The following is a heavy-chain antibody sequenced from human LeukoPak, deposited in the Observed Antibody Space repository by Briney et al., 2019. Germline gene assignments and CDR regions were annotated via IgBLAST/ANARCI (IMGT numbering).Heavy chain of an antibody. V-gene: IGHV4-34*01. J-gene: IGHJ5*02. CDR1: GGSFSGYY. CDR2: INHSGST. CDR3: AGGGQEWLRNNWFDP. Sequence: SETLSLTCAGYGGSFSGYYWSWIRQPPGKGLEWIGEINHSGSTNYHPSLKSRVTISVDTSKNQFSLKLSSVTAADTAVYYCAGGGQEWLRNNWFDPWGQGTLVTVSS. D-gene: IGHD5-12*01.